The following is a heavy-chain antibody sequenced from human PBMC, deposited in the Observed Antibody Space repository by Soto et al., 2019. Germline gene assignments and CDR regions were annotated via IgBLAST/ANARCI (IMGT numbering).Heavy chain of an antibody. J-gene: IGHJ6*02. CDR2: IYSGGNT. CDR1: GFTVSSNY. Sequence: EVQLVEAGGGLVQPGGSLRLSCAASGFTVSSNYMNWVRQAPGKGLEWVSVIYSGGNTYYADSVKGRFTISRDNSKNTLYLQMNSLRAEDTAVYYCTRAGYYCSGGSCYYYYDVDVWGQGTTVTVSS. CDR3: TRAGYYCSGGSCYYYYDVDV. V-gene: IGHV3-66*01. D-gene: IGHD2-15*01.